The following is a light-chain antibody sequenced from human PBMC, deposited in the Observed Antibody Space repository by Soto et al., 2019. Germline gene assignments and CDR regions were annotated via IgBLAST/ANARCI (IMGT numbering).Light chain of an antibody. CDR2: TTS. CDR1: NVGRHK. J-gene: IGLJ2*01. CDR3: SSWDDSLSGVV. Sequence: QSVVTQPPSVSGTPGQGVIISCSNVGRHKVSWYQQVPGMAPKLLIHTTSQRPSGVPDRFSASKSGTSASLAIRGLQSDDEADYFCSSWDDSLSGVVFGRGTKLTVL. V-gene: IGLV1-44*01.